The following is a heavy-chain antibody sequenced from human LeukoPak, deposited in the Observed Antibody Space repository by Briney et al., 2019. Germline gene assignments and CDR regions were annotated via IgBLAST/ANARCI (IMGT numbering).Heavy chain of an antibody. D-gene: IGHD3-10*01. CDR1: AYTFINYG. CDR3: ARDRITMVRGVKGKNWFDP. Sequence: ASVKVSCKASAYTFINYGIAWVRQAPGQGLEWMGWTNLYNGNTNYAQKFQGRVTMTTDRSTSTAYMELRSLRSDDTAVYYCARDRITMVRGVKGKNWFDPWGQGTLVTVSS. J-gene: IGHJ5*02. V-gene: IGHV1-18*01. CDR2: TNLYNGNT.